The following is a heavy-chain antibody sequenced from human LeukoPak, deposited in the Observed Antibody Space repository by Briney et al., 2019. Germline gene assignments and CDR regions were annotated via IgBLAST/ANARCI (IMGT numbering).Heavy chain of an antibody. J-gene: IGHJ4*02. Sequence: SGTLSLTCAVYGGSFSGYYWSWIRQPPGKGLEWIGQILHSGATNYNPSLKSRVTISLDTPKRQFSLKLSSVTAADTAMYYCAAGYGRLAAGGTPFDFWGQGTPVTVSS. CDR1: GGSFSGYY. V-gene: IGHV4-34*12. CDR3: AAGYGRLAAGGTPFDF. CDR2: ILHSGAT. D-gene: IGHD6-13*01.